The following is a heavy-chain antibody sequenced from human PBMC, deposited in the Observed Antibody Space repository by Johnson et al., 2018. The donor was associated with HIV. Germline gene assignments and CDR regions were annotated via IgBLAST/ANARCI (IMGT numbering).Heavy chain of an antibody. CDR2: ISWTSGST. Sequence: VQLVESGGGVFQPGRSLTLSCAASQFNFASYGMHWVRQAPGKGLEWVSGISWTSGSTGYADSVKGRFTISRDNAKNSLYRQMNSLRAEDTAMYYCQGDSGSYHGNDAFDIWGQGTMVTVSS. CDR1: QFNFASYG. D-gene: IGHD1-26*01. V-gene: IGHV3-9*01. J-gene: IGHJ3*02. CDR3: QGDSGSYHGNDAFDI.